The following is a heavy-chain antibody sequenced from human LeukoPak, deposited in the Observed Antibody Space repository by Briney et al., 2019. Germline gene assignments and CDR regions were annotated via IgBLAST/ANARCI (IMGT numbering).Heavy chain of an antibody. J-gene: IGHJ4*02. V-gene: IGHV4-59*01. Sequence: SETLSLTCTVSGGSISSYHWTWIRQPPGKGLEWIGYIYYSGSTNYNPSLKSRVTISVDTSKNQFSLKLSSVTAADTAVYYCARDQGSSWYSGVELGYWGQGTLVTVSS. CDR1: GGSISSYH. CDR2: IYYSGST. D-gene: IGHD6-13*01. CDR3: ARDQGSSWYSGVELGY.